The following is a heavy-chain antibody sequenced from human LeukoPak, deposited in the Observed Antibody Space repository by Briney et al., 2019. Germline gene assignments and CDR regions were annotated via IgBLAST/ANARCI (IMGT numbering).Heavy chain of an antibody. CDR1: GGTFGSYA. V-gene: IGHV1-69*04. CDR3: ARVEPYCSSTSCNNYYYYYGMDV. D-gene: IGHD2-2*02. Sequence: SVKVSCKASGGTFGSYAISWVRQAPGQGLEWMGRIIPILGIANYAQKFQGRVTITADKSTSTAYMELSSLRSEDTAVYYCARVEPYCSSTSCNNYYYYYGMDVWGQGTTVTVSS. CDR2: IIPILGIA. J-gene: IGHJ6*02.